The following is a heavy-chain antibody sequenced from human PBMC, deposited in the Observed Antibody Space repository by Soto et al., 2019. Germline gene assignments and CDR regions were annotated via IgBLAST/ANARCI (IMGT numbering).Heavy chain of an antibody. Sequence: EVQLVESGGGLVQPGGSLRLSCAASGFTLSGRSMHWVRQAPGKGLVWVSGIDNAGTDSTYAASVKGRFTCSRDNAKNMLYLQMNSLRAEDTAVYYCARGWFGPDVWGKRDHGHRLL. CDR3: ARGWFGPDV. CDR2: IDNAGTDS. CDR1: GFTLSGRS. V-gene: IGHV3-74*01. J-gene: IGHJ6*04. D-gene: IGHD3-10*01.